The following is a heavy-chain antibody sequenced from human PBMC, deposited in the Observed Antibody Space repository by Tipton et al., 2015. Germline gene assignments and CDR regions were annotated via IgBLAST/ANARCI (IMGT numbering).Heavy chain of an antibody. Sequence: LRLSCAASGFKFNIYTMNWVRQAPGKGLEWIGEINHSGNTKYNPSFKSRVNISVDASKNHFSLKMKSVTAADTAVYYCARGRRIIRYFDEWGQGSLVTVSS. V-gene: IGHV4-34*01. J-gene: IGHJ4*02. CDR1: GFKFNIYT. D-gene: IGHD3-9*01. CDR2: INHSGNT. CDR3: ARGRRIIRYFDE.